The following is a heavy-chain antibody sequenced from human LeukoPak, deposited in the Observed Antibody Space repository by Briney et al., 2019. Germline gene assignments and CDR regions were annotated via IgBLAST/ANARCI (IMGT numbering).Heavy chain of an antibody. V-gene: IGHV3-33*01. J-gene: IGHJ4*02. D-gene: IGHD4-17*01. CDR2: IWYDGSNK. CDR1: GFTFSSYG. Sequence: GRSLRLSCAASGFTFSSYGMHWVRQAPGKGLEWVAGIWYDGSNKYYADSVKGRFTISRDNSKNTLYLQMNSLRAEDTAVYYCARDMVDYADGGNYWGQGTLVTVSS. CDR3: ARDMVDYADGGNY.